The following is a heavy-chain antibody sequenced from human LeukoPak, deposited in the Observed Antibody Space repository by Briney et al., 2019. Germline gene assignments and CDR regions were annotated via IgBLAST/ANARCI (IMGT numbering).Heavy chain of an antibody. J-gene: IGHJ4*02. V-gene: IGHV1-8*01. CDR1: GNTFMKFD. Sequence: ASVKVSCKASGNTFMKFDFHWVRQATGQGPEWMGRLNPQNGNTEYAPKFQGRVTMTRNTSITRAHMELSSLTSEDTAVYYCATGMFDTDYSFLGFEYWGLGTPVSVSS. CDR3: ATGMFDTDYSFLGFEY. D-gene: IGHD2/OR15-2a*01. CDR2: LNPQNGNT.